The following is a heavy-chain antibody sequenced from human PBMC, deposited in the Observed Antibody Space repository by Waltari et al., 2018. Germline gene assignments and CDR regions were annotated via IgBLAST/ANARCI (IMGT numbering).Heavy chain of an antibody. J-gene: IGHJ4*02. CDR2: ISSSSSTI. V-gene: IGHV3-48*04. CDR3: ARDSYGVVAHFDY. D-gene: IGHD3-22*01. Sequence: EVQLVESGGGLVQPGGSLRLSCAASGFPFSSYSLNWVRRAPGKGLEWVSYISSSSSTIYYADSVKGRFTISRDNAKNSLYLQMNSLRAEDTAVYYCARDSYGVVAHFDYWGQGTLVTVSS. CDR1: GFPFSSYS.